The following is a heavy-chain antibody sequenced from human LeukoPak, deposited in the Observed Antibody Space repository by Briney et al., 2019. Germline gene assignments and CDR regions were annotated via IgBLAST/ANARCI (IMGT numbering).Heavy chain of an antibody. CDR2: INHSGST. Sequence: PSETLSLTCAVYGGSFSGYYWSWIRQPPGKGLEWIGEINHSGSTNYNPSLKSRVTISVDTSKNQFSLKLSSVTAADTAVYYCARFPRWFGESIDAFDIWDQGTMVTVSS. D-gene: IGHD3-10*01. CDR1: GGSFSGYY. J-gene: IGHJ3*02. V-gene: IGHV4-34*01. CDR3: ARFPRWFGESIDAFDI.